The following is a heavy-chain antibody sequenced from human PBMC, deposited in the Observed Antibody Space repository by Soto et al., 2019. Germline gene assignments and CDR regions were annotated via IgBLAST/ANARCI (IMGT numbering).Heavy chain of an antibody. D-gene: IGHD6-13*01. CDR3: ARDQGSHPGD. Sequence: QVQLQESGPGLVRPSGTVSLTCAVSGVSISSDNWWSWVRQPPGKALEWIGEIHHSGSTNYNPSLKSRVTMSVVPSKDLFSLTLNSVTAADTAFYYCARDQGSHPGDWGHGTLVSVSS. CDR2: IHHSGST. CDR1: GVSISSDNW. J-gene: IGHJ4*01. V-gene: IGHV4-4*02.